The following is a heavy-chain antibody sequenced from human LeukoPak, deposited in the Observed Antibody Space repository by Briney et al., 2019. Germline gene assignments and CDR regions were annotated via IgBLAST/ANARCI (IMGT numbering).Heavy chain of an antibody. CDR3: ARSINYDILTGYYLKNWFDP. J-gene: IGHJ5*02. CDR1: GGSINSDS. CDR2: IYTSGST. Sequence: PSETLSLTCTVSGGSINSDSWSWIRQPAGKGLEWIGRIYTSGSTNYNPSLKSRVTISVDTSKNQFSLKLSSVTAADTAVYYCARSINYDILTGYYLKNWFDPWGQGTLVTVSS. D-gene: IGHD3-9*01. V-gene: IGHV4-4*07.